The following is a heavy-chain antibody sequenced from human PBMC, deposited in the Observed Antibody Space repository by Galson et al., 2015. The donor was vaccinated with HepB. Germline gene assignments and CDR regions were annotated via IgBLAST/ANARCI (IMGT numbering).Heavy chain of an antibody. J-gene: IGHJ4*02. Sequence: SLRLSCAASGFTFSSYAMFWVRQAPGKGLEWVAVISYDGSEKYYVDSVKGRFTISRDNAKNSLYLQMNSLRAEDTAVYYCARESPPPYYYDSKRVLGYWGQGALVTVSS. D-gene: IGHD3-22*01. CDR2: ISYDGSEK. CDR1: GFTFSSYA. CDR3: ARESPPPYYYDSKRVLGY. V-gene: IGHV3-30*04.